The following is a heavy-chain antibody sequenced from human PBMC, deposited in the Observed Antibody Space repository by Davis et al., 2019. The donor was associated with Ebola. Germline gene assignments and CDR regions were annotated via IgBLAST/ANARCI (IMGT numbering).Heavy chain of an antibody. CDR1: GGSISSGDYY. V-gene: IGHV4-30-4*01. J-gene: IGHJ4*02. CDR2: TYYRGGT. Sequence: MPSETLSLTCIASGGSISSGDYYWSWIRQPPGKGLEWIGYTYYRGGTYYNPSLKSRVIISVDTSKSQFSLKLSSVTAADTAVYFCARSVVRGVIFYFDSWGQGTLVTVSS. CDR3: ARSVVRGVIFYFDS. D-gene: IGHD3-10*01.